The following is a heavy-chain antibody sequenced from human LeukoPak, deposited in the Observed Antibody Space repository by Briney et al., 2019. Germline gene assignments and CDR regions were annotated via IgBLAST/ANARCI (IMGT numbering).Heavy chain of an antibody. J-gene: IGHJ3*02. Sequence: PGGSLRLSCAASGFTSSSYSMNWVRQAPGKGLEWVSAISGSGGSTYYADSVKGRFTISRDNSKNTLYLQMNSLRAEDTAVYYCAKLVVVVVAATRHDAFDIWGQGTMVTVSS. CDR1: GFTSSSYS. V-gene: IGHV3-23*01. CDR3: AKLVVVVVAATRHDAFDI. CDR2: ISGSGGST. D-gene: IGHD2-15*01.